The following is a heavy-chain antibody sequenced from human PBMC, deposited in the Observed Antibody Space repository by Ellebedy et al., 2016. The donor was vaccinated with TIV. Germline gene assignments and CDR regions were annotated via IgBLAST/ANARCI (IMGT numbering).Heavy chain of an antibody. CDR2: IYGDGRT. Sequence: GESLKISCAASGFIVRANYITWLRQPPGKGLEWVAVIYGDGRTSYADSVHGRFTITRDISKNTLYLQMNALTGEDAAVYYCTRDRRGFLDYWGQGTPVIVSS. J-gene: IGHJ4*02. CDR1: GFIVRANY. V-gene: IGHV3-53*01. CDR3: TRDRRGFLDY.